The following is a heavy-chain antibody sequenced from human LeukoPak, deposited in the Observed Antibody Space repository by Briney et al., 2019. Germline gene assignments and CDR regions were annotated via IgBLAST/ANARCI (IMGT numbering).Heavy chain of an antibody. J-gene: IGHJ4*02. V-gene: IGHV1-8*01. CDR2: MNPNSGNT. CDR1: GYTFTSYD. Sequence: ASVKVSCKASGYTFTSYDINWVRQATGQGLEWTGWMNPNSGNTGYAQKFQGRVTMTRNTSISTAYMELSSLRSEDTAVYYCATDQLSGYSSSWLFDYWGQGTLVTVSS. D-gene: IGHD6-13*01. CDR3: ATDQLSGYSSSWLFDY.